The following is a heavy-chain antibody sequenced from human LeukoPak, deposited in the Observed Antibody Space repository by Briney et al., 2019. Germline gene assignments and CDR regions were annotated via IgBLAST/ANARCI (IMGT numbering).Heavy chain of an antibody. CDR3: ARDRGSYTLEY. Sequence: GGSLRLSCAASGFTFTNYNMDWVRQAPGKGLEWVSSITSSGRYIDYADSVKGRFTISRDNAKNSLNLQMNSLRAEDTAVYYCARDRGSYTLEYWGQGSLVTVSS. V-gene: IGHV3-21*01. J-gene: IGHJ4*02. D-gene: IGHD1-26*01. CDR2: ITSSGRYI. CDR1: GFTFTNYN.